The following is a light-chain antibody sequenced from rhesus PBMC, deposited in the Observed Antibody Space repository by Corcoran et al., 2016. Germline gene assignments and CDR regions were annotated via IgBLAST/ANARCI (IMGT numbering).Light chain of an antibody. CDR1: HNIYSK. CDR3: QRYYDKPLT. V-gene: IGKV1S12*01. Sequence: QMTQSPSALSASVGDRVTISCRASHNIYSKLAWYQQKPGKAPKLLIYAASRLHTGIPSRFTGIGSGTDFTLTISSLLPEDSAAYYCQRYYDKPLTFGGGAKVYLK. CDR2: AAS. J-gene: IGKJ4*01.